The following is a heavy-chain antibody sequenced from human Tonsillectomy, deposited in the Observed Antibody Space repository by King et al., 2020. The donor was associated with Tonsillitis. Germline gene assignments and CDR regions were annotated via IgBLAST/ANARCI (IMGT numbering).Heavy chain of an antibody. CDR1: GFTFSSYW. J-gene: IGHJ5*02. CDR3: ARDGMTTAKFDP. D-gene: IGHD4-11*01. V-gene: IGHV3-74*01. Sequence: VQLVESGGGLVQPGGSLRLSCVASGFTFSSYWMHWFRQAPGKGLVWVSHINSDGSSTNYADSVKGRFTISRDNAKNTLYLQMNSLRAEDTAVYYCARDGMTTAKFDPWGQGTLVTVSS. CDR2: INSDGSST.